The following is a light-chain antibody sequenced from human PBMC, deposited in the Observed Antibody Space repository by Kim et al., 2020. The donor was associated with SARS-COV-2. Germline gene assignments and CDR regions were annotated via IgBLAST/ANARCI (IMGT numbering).Light chain of an antibody. CDR3: QQYNSISGT. V-gene: IGKV1-5*03. CDR2: KAS. CDR1: QSISSW. Sequence: SSVGGRVTITCRASQSISSWLAWYQQKPGKAPKLLIYKASSLESGVPSRFSGSGSGTEFTLTISSLQPDDFATYYCQQYNSISGTFGQGTKVDIK. J-gene: IGKJ1*01.